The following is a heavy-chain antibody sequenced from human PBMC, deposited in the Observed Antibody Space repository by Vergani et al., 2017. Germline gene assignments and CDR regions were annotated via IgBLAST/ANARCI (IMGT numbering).Heavy chain of an antibody. Sequence: QVQLEESGPGLVKPSQTLSLTCTVSGDSVSSGTHYWSWIQQPVGKGLEWVGRIFATGSAHFHPSLKSRVSMSIDTSKNQFSLNLTSVTAADTAVYYCARGAGVDYWGQGILVTVSS. J-gene: IGHJ4*02. V-gene: IGHV4-61*02. CDR2: IFATGSA. CDR1: GDSVSSGTHY. CDR3: ARGAGVDY. D-gene: IGHD4-17*01.